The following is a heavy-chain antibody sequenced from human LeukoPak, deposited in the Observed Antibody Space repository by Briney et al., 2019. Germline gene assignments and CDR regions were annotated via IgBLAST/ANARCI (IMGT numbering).Heavy chain of an antibody. D-gene: IGHD2-2*01. J-gene: IGHJ6*02. Sequence: SETLSLTCTVSGGSISSYYWSWIRQPAGKGLEWIGRIYTSGNTNYNPSLKSRVTMSVDTSKNQFSLKLSSVTAADTAVYYCAREVVVPAAPIKGFMDVWGQGTTVTVSS. CDR1: GGSISSYY. V-gene: IGHV4-4*07. CDR3: AREVVVPAAPIKGFMDV. CDR2: IYTSGNT.